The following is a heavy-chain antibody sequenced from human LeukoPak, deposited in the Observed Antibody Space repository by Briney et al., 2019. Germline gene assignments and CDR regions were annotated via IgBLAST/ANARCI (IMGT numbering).Heavy chain of an antibody. J-gene: IGHJ4*02. D-gene: IGHD3-3*01. CDR1: GFTFSSNW. CDR2: INEDGSTT. Sequence: GGSLRLSCAASGFTFSSNWMHWVRQAPGKGLVWVSRINEDGSTTNYADSVKGRSTIFRDNAKNTLYLQMNSLRAEDTAVYYCARGPYDFNFDYWGQGTLVTVSS. CDR3: ARGPYDFNFDY. V-gene: IGHV3-74*01.